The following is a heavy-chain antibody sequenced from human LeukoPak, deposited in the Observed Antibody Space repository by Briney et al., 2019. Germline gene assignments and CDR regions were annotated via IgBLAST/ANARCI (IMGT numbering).Heavy chain of an antibody. CDR2: IYHSGST. V-gene: IGHV4-38-2*02. CDR1: GYSISSGYY. J-gene: IGHJ4*02. CDR3: ARGVGTTHLTFDY. D-gene: IGHD1-7*01. Sequence: SETLSLTCTVSGYSISSGYYWGWIRQPPGKGLEWIGSIYHSGSTYYNPSLKSRVTISVDTSKNQFSLKLSSVTAADTAVYYCARGVGTTHLTFDYWGQGTLVTVSS.